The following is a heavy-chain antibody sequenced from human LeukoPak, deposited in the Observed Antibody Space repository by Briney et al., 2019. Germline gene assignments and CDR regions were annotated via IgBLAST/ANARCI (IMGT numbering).Heavy chain of an antibody. CDR2: IYSGGST. D-gene: IGHD7-27*01. V-gene: IGHV3-66*01. CDR3: AREAGDYYFDY. J-gene: IGHJ4*02. Sequence: PGGSLRLSCAASGLTFSNYAMSWVRQAPGKGLEWVSVIYSGGSTYYADSVKGRFTISRDNSKNTLYLQMNSLRAEDTAVYYCAREAGDYYFDYWGQGTLVTVSS. CDR1: GLTFSNYA.